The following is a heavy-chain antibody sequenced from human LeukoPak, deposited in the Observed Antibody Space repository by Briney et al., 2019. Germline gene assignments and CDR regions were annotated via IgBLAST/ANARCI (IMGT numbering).Heavy chain of an antibody. D-gene: IGHD6-6*01. V-gene: IGHV1-46*01. CDR2: INPSGGST. CDR1: GYTFTSYY. CDR3: ARDYFRGGAGSYSSSSGWFDP. J-gene: IGHJ5*02. Sequence: ASVKVSCKASGYTFTSYYMHWVRQAPGQGLEWMGIINPSGGSTSYAQKLQGRVTMTRDTSTSTVYMELSSLRSEDTAVYYCARDYFRGGAGSYSSSSGWFDPWGQGTLVTVSS.